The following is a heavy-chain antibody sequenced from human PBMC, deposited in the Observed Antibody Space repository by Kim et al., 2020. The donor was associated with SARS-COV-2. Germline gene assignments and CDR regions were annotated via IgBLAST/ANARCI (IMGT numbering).Heavy chain of an antibody. CDR2: ISAYNGNT. D-gene: IGHD3-22*01. CDR1: GYTFTSYG. V-gene: IGHV1-18*01. CDR3: ARDYYDSSAAGYEAFDI. Sequence: ASVKVSCKASGYTFTSYGISWVRQAPGQGLEWMGWISAYNGNTNYAQKLQGRVTMTTDTSTSTAYMELRSLRSDDTAVYYCARDYYDSSAAGYEAFDIWGQGTMVTVSS. J-gene: IGHJ3*02.